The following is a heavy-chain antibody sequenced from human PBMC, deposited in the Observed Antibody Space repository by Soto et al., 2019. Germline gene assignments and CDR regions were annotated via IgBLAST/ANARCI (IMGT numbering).Heavy chain of an antibody. CDR3: PGETLRGGHLNDC. J-gene: IGHJ4*02. CDR2: IYYSGST. V-gene: IGHV4-30-4*02. Sequence: PSETLSLTCTVSGGSISSGDYYWSWIRQPPGKGLEWIGYIYYSGSTYYNPSLKTRVTISVDTSKNQFSLKPSSVTAADTAVYYCPGETLRGGHLNDCWGQGTLVTVSS. CDR1: GGSISSGDYY.